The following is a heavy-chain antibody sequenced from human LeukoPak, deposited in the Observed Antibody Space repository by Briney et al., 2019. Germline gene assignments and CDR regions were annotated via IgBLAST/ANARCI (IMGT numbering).Heavy chain of an antibody. CDR2: MSADGINT. V-gene: IGHV3-30-3*01. Sequence: GGSLRLSCTASGFIFSDYAMHWVRQAPGKGLEWVAVMSADGINTFYAASVRGRFTISRDNSKGTVNLQMNSLTSEDTAVYYCASSFDYWGQGTLVTVSS. CDR3: ASSFDY. CDR1: GFIFSDYA. J-gene: IGHJ4*02.